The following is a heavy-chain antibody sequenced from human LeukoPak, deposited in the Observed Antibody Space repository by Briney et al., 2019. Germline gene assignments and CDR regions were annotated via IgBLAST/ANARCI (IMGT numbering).Heavy chain of an antibody. CDR1: GDSITGYY. Sequence: SETLSLTCSVSGDSITGYYWGWIRQPPGKGLEWIGYIYYSGSTNYNPSLKSRVTISVDTSKNQFSLKLSSVTAADTAVYYCARKVYSSSWFYWFDPWGQGTLVTVSS. CDR2: IYYSGST. J-gene: IGHJ5*02. V-gene: IGHV4-59*01. D-gene: IGHD6-13*01. CDR3: ARKVYSSSWFYWFDP.